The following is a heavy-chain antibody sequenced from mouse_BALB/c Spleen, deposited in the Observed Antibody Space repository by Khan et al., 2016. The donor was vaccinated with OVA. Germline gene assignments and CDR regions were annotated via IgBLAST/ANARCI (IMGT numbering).Heavy chain of an antibody. V-gene: IGHV5-17*02. CDR3: ASGNWAWFAY. J-gene: IGHJ3*01. Sequence: EVELVESGGDLVQPGGSRKLSCAASGFTFSSFGMHWVRQAPEKGLEWVAYISSDSITLYYADTVKGRFTISRNNPRNTLFLQMTRLRSEDTAIYYCASGNWAWFAYWGQGTLVTVSA. CDR2: ISSDSITL. D-gene: IGHD4-1*01. CDR1: GFTFSSFG.